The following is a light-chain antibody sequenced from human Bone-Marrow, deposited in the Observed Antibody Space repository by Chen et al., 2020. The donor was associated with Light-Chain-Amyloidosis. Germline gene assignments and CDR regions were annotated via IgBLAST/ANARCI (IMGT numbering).Light chain of an antibody. CDR2: EDN. V-gene: IGLV6-57*01. CDR1: SGSIASNY. CDR3: QSYDSNNPVV. Sequence: NFMLTQPHSVSESPGKTVTISCTRSSGSIASNYVQWYQQRPGSSPSTVIYEDNQRPSGVPDRVSGSIDSSSNSAFLTISGLKTEDEAVYYCQSYDSNNPVVFGGGTKLTVL. J-gene: IGLJ2*01.